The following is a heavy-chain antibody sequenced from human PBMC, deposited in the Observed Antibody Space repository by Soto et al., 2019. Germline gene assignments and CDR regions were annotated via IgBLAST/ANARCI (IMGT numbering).Heavy chain of an antibody. CDR1: GGTFSSYA. CDR2: IIPIFGTA. CDR3: ARDRAPYYDYVWGSYRTLGY. J-gene: IGHJ4*02. Sequence: GASVKVSCKASGGTFSSYAISWVRQAPGQGLEWMGGIIPIFGTANYAQKFQGRVTITADESTSTAYMELSSLRSEDTAVYYCARDRAPYYDYVWGSYRTLGYWGQGTLVTVSS. D-gene: IGHD3-16*02. V-gene: IGHV1-69*13.